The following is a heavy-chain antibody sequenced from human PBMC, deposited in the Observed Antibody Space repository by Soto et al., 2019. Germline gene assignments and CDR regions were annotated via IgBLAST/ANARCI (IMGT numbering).Heavy chain of an antibody. J-gene: IGHJ6*02. CDR2: IYWDDDK. D-gene: IGHD2-15*01. CDR3: AHLEGSLHSSGGSCYSVSYYYYGMDV. V-gene: IGHV2-5*02. Sequence: QITLKESGPTLVKPTQTLTLTCTFSGFSLSTSGVGVGWIRQPPGKALEWLALIYWDDDKRYSPSLKSRLTITKDTSKNQVVLTMTNMDPVDTATYYCAHLEGSLHSSGGSCYSVSYYYYGMDVWGQGTTVTVSS. CDR1: GFSLSTSGVG.